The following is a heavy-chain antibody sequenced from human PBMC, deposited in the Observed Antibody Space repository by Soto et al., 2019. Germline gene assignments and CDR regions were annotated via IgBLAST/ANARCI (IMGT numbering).Heavy chain of an antibody. V-gene: IGHV4-39*02. J-gene: IGHJ4*02. Sequence: PSETLSLTCTVSGGSISSSSYYWGWIRQPPGKGLEWIGSIYYSGSTYYNPSLKSRVTISVDTSKNQFSLKLSSVTAADTAVYYCVRDRLAHSSGWHCPFDYWGQGTLVTVS. CDR3: VRDRLAHSSGWHCPFDY. CDR1: GGSISSSSYY. D-gene: IGHD6-19*01. CDR2: IYYSGST.